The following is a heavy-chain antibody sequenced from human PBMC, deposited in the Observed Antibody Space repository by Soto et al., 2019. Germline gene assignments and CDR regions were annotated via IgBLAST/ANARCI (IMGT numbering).Heavy chain of an antibody. Sequence: QITLKESGPTLVKPTQTLTLTCTFSGFSLSTSGVGVGWIRQPPGKALEWLALIYWDDDKRYSPSLKSRLTITNDTSKNQVVLTMTNMDPVDTATYYCARVTFLKSYYYYGMDVWGQGTTVTVSS. CDR1: GFSLSTSGVG. CDR3: ARVTFLKSYYYYGMDV. D-gene: IGHD3-16*01. J-gene: IGHJ6*02. CDR2: IYWDDDK. V-gene: IGHV2-5*02.